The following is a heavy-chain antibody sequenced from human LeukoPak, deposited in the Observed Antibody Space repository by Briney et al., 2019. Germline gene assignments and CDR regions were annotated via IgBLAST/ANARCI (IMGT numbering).Heavy chain of an antibody. CDR3: AKDDTAMARGGFDY. Sequence: GGSLRLSCAASGFTFDDYAMHWVRQAPGKGLEWVSGISWNSGSIGYADSVKGRFTISRDNAKNSLYLQMNSLRAEDTALYYCAKDDTAMARGGFDYWGQGTLVTVSS. V-gene: IGHV3-9*01. CDR1: GFTFDDYA. CDR2: ISWNSGSI. D-gene: IGHD5-18*01. J-gene: IGHJ4*02.